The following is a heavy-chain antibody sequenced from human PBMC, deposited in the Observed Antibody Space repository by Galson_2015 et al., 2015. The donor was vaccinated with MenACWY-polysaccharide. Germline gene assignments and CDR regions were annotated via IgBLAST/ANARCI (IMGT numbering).Heavy chain of an antibody. CDR1: GFSFSANG. Sequence: SLRLSCAASGFSFSANGMSWVRQAPGRGLEWVSGSGSGDGLYYADSVKGRFTVSRDNSKNTLYLQMNNLRAEDTAVYYCAKVGPRSSWTMGIDYWGQGTLVTVSS. V-gene: IGHV3-23*01. CDR3: AKVGPRSSWTMGIDY. D-gene: IGHD6-13*01. CDR2: SGSGDGL. J-gene: IGHJ4*02.